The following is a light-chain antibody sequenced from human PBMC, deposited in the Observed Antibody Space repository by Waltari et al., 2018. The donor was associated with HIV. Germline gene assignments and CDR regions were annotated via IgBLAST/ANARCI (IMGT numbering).Light chain of an antibody. CDR1: QTIDTN. Sequence: EIVLTQSPLTLSVSPGERAILSCRASQTIDTNLAWYQQKPGQAPRLLIYAASTRAPGIPPKFSGRGSGTRFTLTISSLQSEDFAVYYCQQYNVWPPNTFGQGTKVEIK. CDR3: QQYNVWPPNT. V-gene: IGKV3-15*01. J-gene: IGKJ2*01. CDR2: AAS.